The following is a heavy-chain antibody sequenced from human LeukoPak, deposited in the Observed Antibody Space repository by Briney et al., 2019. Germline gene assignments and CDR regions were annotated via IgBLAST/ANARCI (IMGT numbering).Heavy chain of an antibody. V-gene: IGHV5-51*01. CDR2: IYSSDSDT. D-gene: IGHD4-23*01. J-gene: IGHJ4*02. CDR1: GYNFPTYW. CDR3: VRREGNSHYDF. Sequence: GESLQISCTGSGYNFPTYWIGWVRQMPGKGLEWMGIIYSSDSDTRYSPPFQGQVTISADKSINTAYLQWSSLKASDTAMYFCVRREGNSHYDFWGQGILVTVSS.